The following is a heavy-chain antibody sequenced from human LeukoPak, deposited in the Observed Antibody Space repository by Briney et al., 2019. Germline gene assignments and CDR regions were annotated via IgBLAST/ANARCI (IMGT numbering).Heavy chain of an antibody. CDR2: IYYSGST. V-gene: IGHV4-61*01. CDR1: GGSISSISYY. CDR3: ARRSSSFDY. Sequence: KPSETLSLTCSVSGGSISSISYYWSWIRQPPRKGLEWIGYIYYSGSTNYNPSLKSRVTISVDTSKNQFSLKLSSVTAADTAVYYCARRSSSFDYWGQGTVVTVSS. D-gene: IGHD6-13*01. J-gene: IGHJ4*02.